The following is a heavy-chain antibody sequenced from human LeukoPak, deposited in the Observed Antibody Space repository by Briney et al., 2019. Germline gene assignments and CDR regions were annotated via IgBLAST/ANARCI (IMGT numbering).Heavy chain of an antibody. CDR1: GFTFSSCG. D-gene: IGHD3-3*01. CDR2: IRYDGSNK. V-gene: IGHV3-30*02. J-gene: IGHJ3*02. Sequence: PGGSLRLSCAASGFTFSSCGMHWVRQAPGKGLEWVAFIRYDGSNKYYADSVKGRFTISRDNSKNTLYLQMNSLRAEDTAVYYCAKGTRITIFGVVPDDAFDIWGQGTMVTVSS. CDR3: AKGTRITIFGVVPDDAFDI.